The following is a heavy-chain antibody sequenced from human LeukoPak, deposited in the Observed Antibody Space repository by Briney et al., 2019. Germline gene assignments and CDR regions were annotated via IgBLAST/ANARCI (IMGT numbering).Heavy chain of an antibody. J-gene: IGHJ2*01. CDR1: GGSFSGYY. CDR3: ARGRSSRDLGFDL. Sequence: ASETLSLTCAVYGGSFSGYYWSWIRQPPGKGLEWIGEINHSGRTNYNASLKSRVPISVDTSKNQFSLTLSSVTAADAAVYYCARGRSSRDLGFDLWGRGTLVTVSS. V-gene: IGHV4-34*01. CDR2: INHSGRT. D-gene: IGHD6-6*01.